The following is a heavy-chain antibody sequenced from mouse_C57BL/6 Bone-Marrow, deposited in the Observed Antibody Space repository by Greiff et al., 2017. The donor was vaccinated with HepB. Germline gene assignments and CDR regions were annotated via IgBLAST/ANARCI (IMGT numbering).Heavy chain of an antibody. D-gene: IGHD1-1*01. CDR1: GYTFTSYW. CDR2: IDPSDSYT. J-gene: IGHJ4*01. V-gene: IGHV1-59*01. CDR3: ARWKLLRRHYYAMDY. Sequence: LQQPGAELVRPGTSVKLSCKASGYTFTSYWMHWVKQRPGQGLEWIGVIDPSDSYTNYNQKFKGKATLTVDTSSSTAYMQLSSLTSEDTAVYYWARWKLLRRHYYAMDYWGQGTSVTVSS.